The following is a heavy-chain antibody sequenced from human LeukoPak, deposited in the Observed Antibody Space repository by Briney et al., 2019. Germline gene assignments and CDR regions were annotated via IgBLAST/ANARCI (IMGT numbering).Heavy chain of an antibody. D-gene: IGHD6-19*01. V-gene: IGHV4-59*01. J-gene: IGHJ4*02. CDR2: IYYSGST. CDR3: ARGGFAYSGGWYHY. CDR1: GGSISSYY. Sequence: PSETLSLTCTVSGGSISSYYWSWIRQPPGKGLEWIGYIYYSGSTNYNPSLKSRVTISVDTSKNQFSLKLSSVTAADTAVYYCARGGFAYSGGWYHYWGQGTLVTVSS.